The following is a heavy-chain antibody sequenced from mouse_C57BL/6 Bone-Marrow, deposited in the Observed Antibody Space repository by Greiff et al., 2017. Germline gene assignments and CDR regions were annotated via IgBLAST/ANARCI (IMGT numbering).Heavy chain of an antibody. Sequence: QVQLQQPGAELVKPGASVKVSCKASGYTFTSYWMHWVKQRPGQGLEWIGRIHPSDSDTNYNQKFKGKATLTVDKSSSTAYMQLGSLTSEDSAVYYCAIGTTTVVATGYFDVWGTGTTVTVSS. D-gene: IGHD1-1*01. CDR3: AIGTTTVVATGYFDV. CDR2: IHPSDSDT. CDR1: GYTFTSYW. J-gene: IGHJ1*03. V-gene: IGHV1-74*01.